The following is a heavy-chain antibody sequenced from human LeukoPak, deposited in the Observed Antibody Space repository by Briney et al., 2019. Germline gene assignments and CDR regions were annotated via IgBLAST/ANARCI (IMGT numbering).Heavy chain of an antibody. CDR1: GGSISSGGYS. J-gene: IGHJ2*01. D-gene: IGHD6-13*01. Sequence: SETLSLTCAVSGGSISSGGYSWSWIRQPPGKGLEWIGYIYHSGSTYYNPSLKSRVTISVDRSKNQFSLKLSSVTAADTAVYYCARGEAAAAADWYFELWGRGTLVTVSS. CDR2: IYHSGST. V-gene: IGHV4-30-2*01. CDR3: ARGEAAAAADWYFEL.